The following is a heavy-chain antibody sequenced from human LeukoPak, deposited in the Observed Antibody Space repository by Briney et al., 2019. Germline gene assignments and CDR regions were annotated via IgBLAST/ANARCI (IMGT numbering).Heavy chain of an antibody. V-gene: IGHV4-34*01. Sequence: SETLSLTCAVYGGSFSGYYWSWIRQPPGKGLEWIGEINHSGSTNYNPSLKSRVTISVDTSKNQFSLKLSSVTAADTAVYYCARGRWFDPWGQGTLVTVSS. J-gene: IGHJ5*02. CDR2: INHSGST. CDR3: ARGRWFDP. CDR1: GGSFSGYY.